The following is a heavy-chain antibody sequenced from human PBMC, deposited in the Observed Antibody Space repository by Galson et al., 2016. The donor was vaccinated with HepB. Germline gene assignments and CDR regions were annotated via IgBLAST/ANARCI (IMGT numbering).Heavy chain of an antibody. CDR3: AGRKYGGYPR. V-gene: IGHV4-59*12. CDR1: GGSLTNYY. J-gene: IGHJ4*02. Sequence: SETLSLTCSVSGGSLTNYYWSWIRQSPRKGLQWVGSIYYSGRTTYNPSLKSRVTISVDTSKRQFSLKLRSLTAADTSVYFCAGRKYGGYPRWGQGTLVTVSS. CDR2: IYYSGRT. D-gene: IGHD5-12*01.